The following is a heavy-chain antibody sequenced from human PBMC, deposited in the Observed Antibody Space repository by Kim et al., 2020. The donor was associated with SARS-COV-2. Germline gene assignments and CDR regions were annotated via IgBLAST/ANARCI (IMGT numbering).Heavy chain of an antibody. Sequence: GGSLRLSCAASGFTFSSYWMSWVRQAPGKGLEWVANIKQDGSEKYYVDSVKGRFTISRDNAKNSLYLQMNSLRAEDTAVYYCARVPLIAAAGTWGLGPRKQYYFDYWGQGTLVTVSS. CDR2: IKQDGSEK. V-gene: IGHV3-7*03. CDR3: ARVPLIAAAGTWGLGPRKQYYFDY. J-gene: IGHJ4*02. D-gene: IGHD6-13*01. CDR1: GFTFSSYW.